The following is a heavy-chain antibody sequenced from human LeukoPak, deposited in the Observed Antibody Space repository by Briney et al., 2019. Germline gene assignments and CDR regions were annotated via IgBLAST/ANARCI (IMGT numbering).Heavy chain of an antibody. D-gene: IGHD2-15*01. V-gene: IGHV4-30-2*01. Sequence: SETLSLTCAVSGGSISSGGYSWSWVRQPQGKGLEWVVYIYHSGSTYYNPSLKSRVTISVDRSKNQFSLKLSSVTAADTAVYYCARENCSGGSCYGFQHWGQGTLVTVSS. CDR1: GGSISSGGYS. CDR3: ARENCSGGSCYGFQH. CDR2: IYHSGST. J-gene: IGHJ1*01.